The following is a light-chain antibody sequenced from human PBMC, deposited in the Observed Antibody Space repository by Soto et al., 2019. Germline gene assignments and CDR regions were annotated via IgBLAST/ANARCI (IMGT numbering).Light chain of an antibody. V-gene: IGKV3-20*01. Sequence: EIVLTQSPGTLSLTPGERATLSCSASQTLSNSFIAWYQQKPGQAPRLLIYDTSSRATGVPDRYSASGSGTDFTLTISRLEPKDFAVFFCQQYGTSEIIFGQGTRLEI. CDR2: DTS. CDR1: QTLSNSF. CDR3: QQYGTSEII. J-gene: IGKJ5*01.